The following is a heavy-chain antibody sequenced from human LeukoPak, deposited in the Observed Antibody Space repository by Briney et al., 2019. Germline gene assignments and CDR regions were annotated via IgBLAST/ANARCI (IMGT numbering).Heavy chain of an antibody. CDR1: GYSISSGYY. V-gene: IGHV4-38-2*02. CDR3: ARAKFGGVRVDY. J-gene: IGHJ4*02. D-gene: IGHD3-16*01. CDR2: MYHSGNT. Sequence: SETLSLTCTVSGYSISSGYYWGWIRQPPGKGLEWIGSMYHSGNTYYNPSLKSRITISVDTSKNQFSLKLSSVTAADTAVYYCARAKFGGVRVDYWGQGTLVTVSS.